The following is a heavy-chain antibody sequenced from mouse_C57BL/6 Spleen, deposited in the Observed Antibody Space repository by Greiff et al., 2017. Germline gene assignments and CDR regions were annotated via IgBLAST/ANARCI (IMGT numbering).Heavy chain of an antibody. CDR2: IHPNSGST. D-gene: IGHD1-1*01. J-gene: IGHJ2*01. CDR3: AREDYYGSFDY. V-gene: IGHV1-64*01. CDR1: GYTFTSYW. Sequence: VKLQQPGAELVKPGASVKLSCKASGYTFTSYWMHWVKQRPGQGLEWIGMIHPNSGSTNYNEKFKSKATLTVDKSSSTAYMQLSSLTSEDSAVYYCAREDYYGSFDYWGQGTTLTVSS.